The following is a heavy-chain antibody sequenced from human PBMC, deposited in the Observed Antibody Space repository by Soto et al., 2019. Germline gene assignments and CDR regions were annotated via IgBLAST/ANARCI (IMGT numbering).Heavy chain of an antibody. Sequence: SETLSLTCTVSGGSISSYYWSWIRQPPGKGLEWIGYIYYSGSTNYNPSLKSRVTISVDTSKNQFSLKLSSVTAADTAVYYCARVRDILTGYYTNPSMDVWGQGTTVTVSS. CDR3: ARVRDILTGYYTNPSMDV. V-gene: IGHV4-59*01. D-gene: IGHD3-9*01. CDR2: IYYSGST. J-gene: IGHJ6*02. CDR1: GGSISSYY.